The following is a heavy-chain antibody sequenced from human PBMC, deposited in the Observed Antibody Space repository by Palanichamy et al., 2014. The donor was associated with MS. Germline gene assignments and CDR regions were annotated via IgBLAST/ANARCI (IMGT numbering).Heavy chain of an antibody. Sequence: EIQLVESGGGLVQPGGPLRLSCAASGFTFSSFWMSWVRQAPGKGLEWVANINQGVSKTYYADSVKGRFTISRDNAKNSMSLQMNSLRAEDTAVYYCVRIYCTSTDCYLDYWGQGTLVTVSS. CDR3: VRIYCTSTDCYLDY. D-gene: IGHD2-2*01. CDR2: INQGVSKT. V-gene: IGHV3-7*01. CDR1: GFTFSSFW. J-gene: IGHJ4*02.